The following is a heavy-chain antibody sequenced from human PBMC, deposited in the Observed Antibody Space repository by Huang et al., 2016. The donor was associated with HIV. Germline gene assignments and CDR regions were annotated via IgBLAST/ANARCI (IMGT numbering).Heavy chain of an antibody. J-gene: IGHJ3*02. V-gene: IGHV5-51*03. CDR1: RYKFAGYW. D-gene: IGHD2-15*01. CDR2: MSFDDSDA. CDR3: ARRRRGGFDI. Sequence: EVQLVQSGAEVKRPGESLKISCKGSRYKFAGYWIGWVRQMPGKGLEWLGSMSFDDSDARYRPSLQGQGTISADTSLYSSYLQWTSLRASDTAIFYCARRRRGGFDIWGQGTLVTVSS.